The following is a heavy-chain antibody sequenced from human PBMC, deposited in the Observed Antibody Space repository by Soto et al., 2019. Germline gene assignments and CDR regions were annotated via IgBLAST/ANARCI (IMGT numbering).Heavy chain of an antibody. Sequence: EGVGWIRQPPGKALEWLALIYWDDDKRYRQSLKSRLTIPKDTSKNQVVLTMTNMDPVDTATYYCAHSHNYYDSSGYYYVSLNWFDPWGQGTLVNVSS. CDR3: AHSHNYYDSSGYYYVSLNWFDP. CDR1: EG. V-gene: IGHV2-5*02. D-gene: IGHD3-22*01. CDR2: IYWDDDK. J-gene: IGHJ5*02.